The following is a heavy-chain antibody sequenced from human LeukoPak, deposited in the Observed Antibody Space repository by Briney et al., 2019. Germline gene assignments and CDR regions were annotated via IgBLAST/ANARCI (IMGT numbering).Heavy chain of an antibody. CDR2: ISYDGSNK. CDR3: ARLTGTDY. Sequence: GGSPRLSCAASGFTFSSYAMHWVRQAPGKGLEWVAVISYDGSNKYYADSVKGRFTISRDNSKNTLYLQMNSLRAEDTAMYYCARLTGTDYWGQGTLVTVSS. J-gene: IGHJ4*02. CDR1: GFTFSSYA. D-gene: IGHD1-1*01. V-gene: IGHV3-30-3*01.